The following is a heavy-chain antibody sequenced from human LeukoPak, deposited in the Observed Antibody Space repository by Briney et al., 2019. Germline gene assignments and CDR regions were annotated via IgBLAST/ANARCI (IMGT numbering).Heavy chain of an antibody. CDR2: INHSGST. CDR1: DGSFSGYY. V-gene: IGHV4-34*01. CDR3: ARREWGFDP. Sequence: SETLSLTCAVYDGSFSGYYWSWIRRPPGKGLEWIGEINHSGSTNYNPSLKSRVTISLDTSKNQFSLKLSSVTAADTAVYYCARREWGFDPWGQGTLVTVSS. D-gene: IGHD3-3*01. J-gene: IGHJ5*02.